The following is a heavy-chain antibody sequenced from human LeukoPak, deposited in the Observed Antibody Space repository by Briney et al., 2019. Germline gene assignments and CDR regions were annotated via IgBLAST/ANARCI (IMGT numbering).Heavy chain of an antibody. J-gene: IGHJ4*02. CDR3: ARSGKIYFDWLLDY. CDR1: GFTFSDYY. CDR2: IGRSGTTI. V-gene: IGHV3-11*04. Sequence: GGSLRLSCAASGFTFSDYYMSWIRQVPGKGLEWVSYIGRSGTTIHYADSVKGRFTISWDNAKKSLYLQMNSLRVEDTAVYYCARSGKIYFDWLLDYWGQGTLVTVSS. D-gene: IGHD3-9*01.